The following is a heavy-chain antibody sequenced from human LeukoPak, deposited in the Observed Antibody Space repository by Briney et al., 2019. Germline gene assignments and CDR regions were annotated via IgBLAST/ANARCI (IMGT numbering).Heavy chain of an antibody. V-gene: IGHV4-34*01. CDR3: ARGDLYYYGSGSYKTYYYYGMDV. CDR2: INHSGST. D-gene: IGHD3-10*01. Sequence: SETLSLTCAVYGGSFSGYYWSWIRQPPGKGLEWIGEINHSGSTNYNPSLKSRVIISVDTSKNQFSLKLSSVTAADTAVYYCARGDLYYYGSGSYKTYYYYGMDVWGQGTTVTVSS. J-gene: IGHJ6*02. CDR1: GGSFSGYY.